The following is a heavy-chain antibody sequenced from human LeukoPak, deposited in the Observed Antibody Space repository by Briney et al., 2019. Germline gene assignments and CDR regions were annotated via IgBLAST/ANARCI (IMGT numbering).Heavy chain of an antibody. V-gene: IGHV3-48*04. CDR1: GFTFSSYA. J-gene: IGHJ4*02. D-gene: IGHD3-10*01. Sequence: GGSLRLSCAASGFTFSSYAMSWVRQAPRKGLEWVSYISSSGFTIYYADSVKGRFTISRDNAKNSLYLQMNSLRAEDTAVYYCARGRWFGENMDYWGQGTLVTVSS. CDR3: ARGRWFGENMDY. CDR2: ISSSGFTI.